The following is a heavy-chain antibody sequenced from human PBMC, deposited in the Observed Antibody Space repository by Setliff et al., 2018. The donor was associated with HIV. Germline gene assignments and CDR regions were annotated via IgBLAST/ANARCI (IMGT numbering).Heavy chain of an antibody. V-gene: IGHV4-59*08. CDR2: IYYGST. J-gene: IGHJ5*02. CDR1: GDSISSYY. D-gene: IGHD2-15*01. Sequence: PSETLSLTCTVSGDSISSYYWNWIRQPPGKALEWIGYIYYGSTHYNPSFEGRVTISVDTSKNQFSLKLRSATAADTAMYYCARRRCSAASCPDNSWNWLGPWGQGTLVTVSS. CDR3: ARRRCSAASCPDNSWNWLGP.